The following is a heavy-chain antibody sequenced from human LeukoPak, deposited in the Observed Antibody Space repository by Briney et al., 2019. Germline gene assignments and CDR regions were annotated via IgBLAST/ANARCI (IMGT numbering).Heavy chain of an antibody. Sequence: ASVKVSCKASGYTFTGYYMHWVRQAPGQGLEWMGWINPNSGGTNYAQKFQGRVTMTRDTSISTAYMELSRLRSDDTAVYYCARTYYYDSRWFDPWGQGTLVTVSS. CDR3: ARTYYYDSRWFDP. D-gene: IGHD3-22*01. CDR1: GYTFTGYY. J-gene: IGHJ5*02. CDR2: INPNSGGT. V-gene: IGHV1-2*02.